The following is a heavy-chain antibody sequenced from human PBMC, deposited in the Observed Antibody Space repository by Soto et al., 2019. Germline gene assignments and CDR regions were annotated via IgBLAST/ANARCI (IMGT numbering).Heavy chain of an antibody. CDR1: GGAFSGYY. Sequence: QVQLQQWGAGLLKPSETLSLTCAVYGGAFSGYYWSWIRQPPGKGLEWIGEINHSGSTNYIPSLKTQVTISVDTTKNQFTLQLSSVTAADTAVYYCARGIAMKLVVHRDASDEYYFDSWGQGTLVSVSS. J-gene: IGHJ4*02. CDR3: ARGIAMKLVVHRDASDEYYFDS. V-gene: IGHV4-34*01. CDR2: INHSGST. D-gene: IGHD3-22*01.